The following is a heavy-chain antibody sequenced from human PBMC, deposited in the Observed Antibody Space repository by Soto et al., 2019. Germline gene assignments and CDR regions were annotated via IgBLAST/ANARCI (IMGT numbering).Heavy chain of an antibody. V-gene: IGHV4-39*01. J-gene: IGHJ5*01. CDR2: IYFSGST. CDR3: AIGVNYYDSSGSCWFDS. D-gene: IGHD3-22*01. Sequence: PSETLSLTCSVSGGSISSRESYWGWIRQPPGKGLEWIGTIYFSGSTYYNPSLKSRVTISVDTSKNQFSLKLSSVTAADTAVYYCAIGVNYYDSSGSCWFDSWGQGALVTVSS. CDR1: GGSISSRESY.